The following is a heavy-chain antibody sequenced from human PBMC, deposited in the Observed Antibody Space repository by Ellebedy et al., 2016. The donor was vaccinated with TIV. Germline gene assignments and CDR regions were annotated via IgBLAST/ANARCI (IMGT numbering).Heavy chain of an antibody. CDR2: ISGYNGNT. J-gene: IGHJ5*02. Sequence: ASVKVSXXASGYMFTSYSINWVRQAPGQGLEWMGRISGYNGNTHYAQRFQDRVTMTIDTSATTAYMELRSLRSDDTAVYSCARGNINNWFDPWGQGTLVTVSS. CDR1: GYMFTSYS. V-gene: IGHV1-18*04. D-gene: IGHD4-11*01. CDR3: ARGNINNWFDP.